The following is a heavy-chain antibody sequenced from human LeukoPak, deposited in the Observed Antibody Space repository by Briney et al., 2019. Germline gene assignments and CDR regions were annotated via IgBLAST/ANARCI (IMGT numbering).Heavy chain of an antibody. CDR2: IYYSGST. Sequence: PSETLSLTCTVSGGSISSGDYYWSWIRQPPGKGLEWIGYIYYSGSTYYNPSLKSRVTISVDTSKNQFSLKLSSVTAADTAVYYCARVDTVTYFDYWGQGTLVTVSS. J-gene: IGHJ4*02. CDR3: ARVDTVTYFDY. V-gene: IGHV4-30-4*01. CDR1: GGSISSGDYY. D-gene: IGHD4-17*01.